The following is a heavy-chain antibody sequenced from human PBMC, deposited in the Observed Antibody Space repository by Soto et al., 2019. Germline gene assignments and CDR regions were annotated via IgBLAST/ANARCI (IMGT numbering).Heavy chain of an antibody. CDR3: ARLYRNWFDP. Sequence: SETLSLTCTVSGGSISSYYWSWIRQPPGKGLEWIGYIYYSGSTNYNPSLKSRVPISVDTSKNQFSLKLSSVTAADTAVYYCARLYRNWFDPWGQGTLVTVSP. CDR2: IYYSGST. D-gene: IGHD2-15*01. V-gene: IGHV4-59*08. CDR1: GGSISSYY. J-gene: IGHJ5*02.